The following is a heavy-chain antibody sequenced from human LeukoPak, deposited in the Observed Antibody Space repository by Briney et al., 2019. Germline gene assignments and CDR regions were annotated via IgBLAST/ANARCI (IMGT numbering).Heavy chain of an antibody. V-gene: IGHV4-4*07. J-gene: IGHJ5*02. D-gene: IGHD6-13*01. CDR2: IYTSGST. Sequence: SETLSLTCTVSGGSISSYYWSWIRQPAGKGLEWIGRIYTSGSTNYDPSLKSRVTMSVDTSKNQFSLKLSSVTAADTAVYYCAREVAAAGIGWFDPWGQGTLVTVSS. CDR3: AREVAAAGIGWFDP. CDR1: GGSISSYY.